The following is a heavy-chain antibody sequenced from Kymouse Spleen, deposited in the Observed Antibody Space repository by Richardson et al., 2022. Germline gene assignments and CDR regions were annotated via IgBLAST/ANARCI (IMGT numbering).Heavy chain of an antibody. V-gene: IGHV3-9*01. CDR2: ISWNSGSI. CDR1: GFTFDDYA. CDR3: AKDGAGEGYFDL. Sequence: EVQLVESGGGLVQPGRSLRLSCAASGFTFDDYAMHWVRQAPGKGLEWVSGISWNSGSIGYADSVKGRFTISRDNAKNSLYLQMNSLRAEDTALYYCAKDGAGEGYFDLWGRGTLVTVSS. D-gene: IGHD7-27*02. J-gene: IGHJ2*01.